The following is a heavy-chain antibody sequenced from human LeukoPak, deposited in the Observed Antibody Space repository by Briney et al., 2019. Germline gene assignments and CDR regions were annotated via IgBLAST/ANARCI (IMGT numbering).Heavy chain of an antibody. CDR3: ARNENSGWGYFDY. Sequence: GGSLRLSCAASRFTFNSYAMSWVRQAPGKGLEWVSVIGGSHGITFYVGSVKGRFTISRDNSKDTLYLQMNSLRAEDTAVYYCARNENSGWGYFDYWGQGTLVTVSS. CDR1: RFTFNSYA. J-gene: IGHJ4*02. V-gene: IGHV3-23*01. D-gene: IGHD5-12*01. CDR2: IGGSHGIT.